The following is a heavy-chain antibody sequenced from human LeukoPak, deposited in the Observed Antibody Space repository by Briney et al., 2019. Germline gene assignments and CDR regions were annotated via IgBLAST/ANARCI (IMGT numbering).Heavy chain of an antibody. J-gene: IGHJ4*02. CDR3: ARDRVWTVLY. V-gene: IGHV3-7*01. CDR1: GFTLSNYW. D-gene: IGHD6-13*01. CDR2: INQDGGEQ. Sequence: GGSLRLSCAASGFTLSNYWMSWVRQAPGKGLEWVANINQDGGEQYYLESVKGRFTISRDNAKNSLYLEMNSLRAEDTAVYYCARDRVWTVLYWGQGTLVTVSS.